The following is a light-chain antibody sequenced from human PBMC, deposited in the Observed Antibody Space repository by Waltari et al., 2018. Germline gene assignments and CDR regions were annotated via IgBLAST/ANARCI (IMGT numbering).Light chain of an antibody. CDR3: QEFNSFSPFT. J-gene: IGKJ2*01. V-gene: IGKV3-20*01. Sequence: EIVLTQSPGTLSLSPGERATLSCRASQSVSISYLAWYQQKPGQAPRLLIYGASSRATGIPDRFSGSGSGTDFTLTISRLEPDDFATYFCQEFNSFSPFTFGPGTRLEIK. CDR1: QSVSISY. CDR2: GAS.